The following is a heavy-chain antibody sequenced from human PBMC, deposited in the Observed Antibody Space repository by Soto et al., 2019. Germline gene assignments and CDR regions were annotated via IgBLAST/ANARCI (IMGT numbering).Heavy chain of an antibody. J-gene: IGHJ4*02. CDR1: GGTFSSSS. CDR2: IIPIFGTA. D-gene: IGHD5-12*01. V-gene: IGHV1-69*13. CDR3: ARRIVATETFDY. Sequence: GASVKVSCKASGGTFSSSSISWVRQAPGQGLEWMGGIIPIFGTANYTQKFQGRVTITADESTSTAYMELSSLSSDDTAVYYCARRIVATETFDYWGQGTLVTVSS.